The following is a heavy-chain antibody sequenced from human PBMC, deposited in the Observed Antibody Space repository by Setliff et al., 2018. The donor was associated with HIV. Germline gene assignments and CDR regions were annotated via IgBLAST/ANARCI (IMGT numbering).Heavy chain of an antibody. CDR1: GGSISSHY. CDR3: ARVFGAGPYYYYYRDV. D-gene: IGHD3-16*01. V-gene: IGHV4-59*11. J-gene: IGHJ6*03. CDR2: IYYSGST. Sequence: SETLSLTCTVAGGSISSHYWSWIRQPPGKGLEWIGYIYYSGSTNYNPSLKSRVTISVDTSKNQFSLKLTSVTAADTAVFYCARVFGAGPYYYYYRDVWGKGTTVTVSS.